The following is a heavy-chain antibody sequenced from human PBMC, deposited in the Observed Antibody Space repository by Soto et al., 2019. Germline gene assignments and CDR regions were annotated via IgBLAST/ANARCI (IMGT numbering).Heavy chain of an antibody. Sequence: GESLKISCKGSGYSFTSYWIGWVRQMPGKGLEWMGIIYPGDSDTRYSPSFQGQVTISADKSISTAYLQWSSLKASDTAMYYCASTPGRYSSSSGYFDYWGQGTLVTVSS. J-gene: IGHJ4*02. V-gene: IGHV5-51*01. CDR2: IYPGDSDT. CDR1: GYSFTSYW. D-gene: IGHD6-6*01. CDR3: ASTPGRYSSSSGYFDY.